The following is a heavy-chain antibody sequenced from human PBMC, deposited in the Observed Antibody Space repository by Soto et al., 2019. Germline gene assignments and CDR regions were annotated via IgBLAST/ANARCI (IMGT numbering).Heavy chain of an antibody. CDR2: INAGNGNT. CDR1: GYTFTSYA. V-gene: IGHV1-3*01. Sequence: ASVTVCCKASGYTFTSYAMHWVRPATGQRLERMGWINAGNGNTKYSQKFQGRVTITRDTSASTAYMELSSLRSEDTAVYYCARAWVVVTAPDYWGQGTLVTVSS. D-gene: IGHD2-21*02. CDR3: ARAWVVVTAPDY. J-gene: IGHJ4*02.